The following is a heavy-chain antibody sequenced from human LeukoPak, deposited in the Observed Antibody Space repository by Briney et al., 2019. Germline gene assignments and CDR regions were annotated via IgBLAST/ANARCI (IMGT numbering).Heavy chain of an antibody. D-gene: IGHD3/OR15-3a*01. J-gene: IGHJ4*02. CDR2: IYYTGNT. CDR3: ARQTGSGLFILP. Sequence: SETLSLTCTVSGVSISSSYSYWGWIRQPPGMGLEWIGSIYYTGNTYYNASLKSQVSISIDTSKNQFSPKLTSVTAADTAVYYCARQTGSGLFILPGGQGTLITVSS. CDR1: GVSISSSYSY. V-gene: IGHV4-39*01.